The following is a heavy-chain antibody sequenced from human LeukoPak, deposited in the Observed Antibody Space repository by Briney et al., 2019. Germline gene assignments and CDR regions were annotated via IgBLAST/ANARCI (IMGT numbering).Heavy chain of an antibody. J-gene: IGHJ4*02. V-gene: IGHV3-23*01. D-gene: IGHD2-8*02. CDR3: SKLVGY. Sequence: GGSLRLSCAASGFTFSSSAMSWVRQAPGKGLEWVSVITGSGGTTYYADSVKGRFTISRDISKNTLYLQMNSLRAEDTAVYFCSKLVGYWGQGTLVTVSS. CDR1: GFTFSSSA. CDR2: ITGSGGTT.